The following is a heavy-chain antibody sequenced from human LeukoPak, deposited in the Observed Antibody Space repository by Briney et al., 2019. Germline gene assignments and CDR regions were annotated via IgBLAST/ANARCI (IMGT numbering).Heavy chain of an antibody. V-gene: IGHV4-4*07. Sequence: SETLSLTCTVSGGSISTYYWSWIRQPAGKGLEWIGRIYNTGTPNYNPSLKSRVTMSVDTSKKQVSLKVTSVTAADTAVYYCASSLWDDSSGYFDYWGQGAPVTVSS. J-gene: IGHJ4*02. CDR3: ASSLWDDSSGYFDY. CDR1: GGSISTYY. D-gene: IGHD3-22*01. CDR2: IYNTGTP.